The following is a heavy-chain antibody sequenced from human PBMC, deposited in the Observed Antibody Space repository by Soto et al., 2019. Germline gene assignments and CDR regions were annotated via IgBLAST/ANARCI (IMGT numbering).Heavy chain of an antibody. V-gene: IGHV6-1*01. J-gene: IGHJ6*03. Sequence: PSQTLSLTCVISGDSVSSNSAAWNCIRQSPSRGLEWLGRTYYRSRWYNDYAVSVRSRITVNADTSKNQFSLHLNSVTPEDTAVYYCAGTGSLQWYYMDVWDKGTTVTVSS. CDR3: AGTGSLQWYYMDV. CDR1: GDSVSSNSAA. CDR2: TYYRSRWYN. D-gene: IGHD1-7*01.